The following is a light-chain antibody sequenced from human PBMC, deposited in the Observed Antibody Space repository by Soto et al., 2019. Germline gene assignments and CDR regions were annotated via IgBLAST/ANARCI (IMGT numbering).Light chain of an antibody. CDR1: SNDVGGYNY. CDR2: DVS. J-gene: IGLJ2*01. Sequence: QSALTQPASVSGSPGLSIAISCTGTSNDVGGYNYVSWYQQHPGKAPKLMIYDVSARPSGVSNRFSGSKSDNTASLTISGLQAEDEADYYCSSYTSSSTVVFGGGTKLTVL. V-gene: IGLV2-14*01. CDR3: SSYTSSSTVV.